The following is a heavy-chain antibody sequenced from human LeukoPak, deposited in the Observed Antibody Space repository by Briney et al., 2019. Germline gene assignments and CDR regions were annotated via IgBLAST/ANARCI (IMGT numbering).Heavy chain of an antibody. J-gene: IGHJ4*02. D-gene: IGHD5-12*01. V-gene: IGHV3-30*04. CDR2: ISYDGSNK. Sequence: PGRSLRLSCAASGFTFSSYAMHWVRQAPGKGLEWVAVISYDGSNKYYADSVKGRFTISRDNSKNTLYLQMYSLRAEDTAVYYCARDKVATPLDYWGQGTLVTVSS. CDR1: GFTFSSYA. CDR3: ARDKVATPLDY.